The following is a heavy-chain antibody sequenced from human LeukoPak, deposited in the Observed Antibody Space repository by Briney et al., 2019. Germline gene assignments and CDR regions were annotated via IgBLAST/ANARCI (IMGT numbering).Heavy chain of an antibody. CDR3: AKSRSGIAAAGTNY. CDR2: ISGSGGST. J-gene: IGHJ4*02. Sequence: GGSVRLSCGASGFTFSSYSMRWVRQAPGKGLECVSAISGSGGSTYYADSVKGRYTISRDNSKNTLYLQMNSLRAEDTAVYYCAKSRSGIAAAGTNYWGQGTLVTVSS. CDR1: GFTFSSYS. V-gene: IGHV3-23*01. D-gene: IGHD6-13*01.